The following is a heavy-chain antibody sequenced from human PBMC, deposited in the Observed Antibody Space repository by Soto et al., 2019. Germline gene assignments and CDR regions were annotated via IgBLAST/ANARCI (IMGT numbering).Heavy chain of an antibody. CDR3: ARSTWIQLWFWGVWFDP. Sequence: QVTLKESGPVLVKPTETLTLTCTVSGFSLSNARMGVSWIRQPPGKALEWLAHIFSNDEKSYSTSLKSRLTISKDHAKSQVVLTMTNMDPVDTATYYCARSTWIQLWFWGVWFDPWGQGTLVTVSS. J-gene: IGHJ5*02. V-gene: IGHV2-26*01. CDR1: GFSLSNARMG. CDR2: IFSNDEK. D-gene: IGHD5-18*01.